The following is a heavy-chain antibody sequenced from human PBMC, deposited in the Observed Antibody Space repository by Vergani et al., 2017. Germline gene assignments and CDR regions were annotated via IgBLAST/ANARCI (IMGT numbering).Heavy chain of an antibody. J-gene: IGHJ4*02. CDR2: IYYSVST. Sequence: QLQLQESGPGLVKPSATLSLTCSVSGASIRSSNYYWGWIRQPPGKGLEWIASIYYSVSTYYNPSLKSRVTISVDTSKNQFSLKLSSVTAADTAVYFCAREGYCTNGVCFTLFDVWGQGALVTVSS. CDR1: GASIRSSNYY. V-gene: IGHV4-39*02. D-gene: IGHD2-8*01. CDR3: AREGYCTNGVCFTLFDV.